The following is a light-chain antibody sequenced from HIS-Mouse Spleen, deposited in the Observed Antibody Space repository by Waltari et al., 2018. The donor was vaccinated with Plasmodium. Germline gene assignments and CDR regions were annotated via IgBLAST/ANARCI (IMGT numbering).Light chain of an antibody. CDR2: LNSDGSH. Sequence: QLVLTHSPSASASLGASVKLTCTLSSGHSSYAIAWQQQPPEKGPRYLMKLNSDGSHSKGDGIPDRFSGSSSGAERYLTISSLQSEDEADYYCQTWGTGMGVFGGGTKLTVL. V-gene: IGLV4-69*01. CDR3: QTWGTGMGV. J-gene: IGLJ2*01. CDR1: SGHSSYA.